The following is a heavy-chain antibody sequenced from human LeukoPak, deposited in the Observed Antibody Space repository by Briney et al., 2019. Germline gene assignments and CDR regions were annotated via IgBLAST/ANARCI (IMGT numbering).Heavy chain of an antibody. D-gene: IGHD2-2*01. CDR1: GGTFSSYA. V-gene: IGHV1-69*06. Sequence: SVKVSCKASGGTFSSYAISWVRQAPGQGLEWMGGIIPIFGTANYAQKFQGRVTITADKSTSTAYMELSSLRSEDTAVYYCARGVVVVPAAPYYYYYYMDVWGKGTTVTVSS. J-gene: IGHJ6*03. CDR2: IIPIFGTA. CDR3: ARGVVVVPAAPYYYYYYMDV.